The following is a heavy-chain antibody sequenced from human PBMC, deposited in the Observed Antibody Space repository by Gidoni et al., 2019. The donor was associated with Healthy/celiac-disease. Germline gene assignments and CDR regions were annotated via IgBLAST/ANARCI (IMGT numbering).Heavy chain of an antibody. V-gene: IGHV3-11*06. Sequence: QVQLVESGGGLVKPGGSLRLSCAASGFIFSDYYMSWIRQAPGKGLEWISYIDSISSYTNYADSVKGRFTISRDNAKNSLYLQMNSLRAEDTAVYYCARVAGNWFDPWGQGTLVTVSS. J-gene: IGHJ5*02. CDR1: GFIFSDYY. CDR2: IDSISSYT. CDR3: ARVAGNWFDP.